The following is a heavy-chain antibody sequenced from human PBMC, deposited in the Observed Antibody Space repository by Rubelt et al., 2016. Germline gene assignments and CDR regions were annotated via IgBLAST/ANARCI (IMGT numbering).Heavy chain of an antibody. CDR3: ARDNGRGGAVDI. Sequence: GKGLEWVAVIWHDGTDKYYADSVKGRFTISRDNSKNTLFLQMNSLRADDTAVYYCARDNGRGGAVDIWGQGTMVTVSS. D-gene: IGHD2-8*01. J-gene: IGHJ3*02. V-gene: IGHV3-33*01. CDR2: IWHDGTDK.